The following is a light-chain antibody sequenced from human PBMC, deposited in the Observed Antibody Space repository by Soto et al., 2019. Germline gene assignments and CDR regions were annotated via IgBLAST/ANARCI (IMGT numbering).Light chain of an antibody. Sequence: QPALTQPASVSGSPGQSITISCTGTSSDVGAYNYVSWYQQHPGKAPKLIIYDFSNRPSGVSNRFSDSKSGNTASLTISGLQAEDEADYYCSSYSSGDTAYVFGTGTKVTVL. V-gene: IGLV2-14*03. CDR3: SSYSSGDTAYV. CDR2: DFS. CDR1: SSDVGAYNY. J-gene: IGLJ1*01.